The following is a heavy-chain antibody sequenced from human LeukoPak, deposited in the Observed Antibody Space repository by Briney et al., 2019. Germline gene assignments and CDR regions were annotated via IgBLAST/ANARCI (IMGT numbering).Heavy chain of an antibody. V-gene: IGHV3-23*01. Sequence: SGGSLRLSCAASGFTFSSYAMSWVRQAPGKGLEWVSAISGSGGSTYYADSVKGRFTISRDNSKNTLYLQMNSLRAEDTAVYYCASYPGRNYYGYYFDYWGQGALVTVSS. CDR3: ASYPGRNYYGYYFDY. CDR2: ISGSGGST. J-gene: IGHJ4*02. D-gene: IGHD3-22*01. CDR1: GFTFSSYA.